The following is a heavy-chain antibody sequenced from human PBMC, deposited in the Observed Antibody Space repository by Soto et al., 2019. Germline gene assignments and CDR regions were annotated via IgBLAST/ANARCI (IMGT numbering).Heavy chain of an antibody. CDR2: IKPDGSDK. V-gene: IGHV3-7*01. CDR3: ARGFT. CDR1: GFTFSDQW. Sequence: EVQLVESGGGLVQPGGSLRLSCSASGFTFSDQWMSWVRQAPGKGPEWVANIKPDGSDKNYVGSVKGRFTISRDNARDSLSLQMNSLRVEDTAVYFCARGFTWGQGTLVIVSS. J-gene: IGHJ5*02.